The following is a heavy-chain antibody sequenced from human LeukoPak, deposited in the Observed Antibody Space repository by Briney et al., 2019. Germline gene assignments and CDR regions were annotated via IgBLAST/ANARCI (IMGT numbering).Heavy chain of an antibody. Sequence: GGSLKLSCAASGFTFSNYAMSWVRQAPGKGLEWVSVISGLGGSTYYADSVKGRFAISRDNSKSTLWLQMNSLRADDTAIYYCARDVEARISAAGTFDYWGQGSLVTVSS. D-gene: IGHD6-13*01. CDR1: GFTFSNYA. J-gene: IGHJ4*02. CDR3: ARDVEARISAAGTFDY. V-gene: IGHV3-23*01. CDR2: ISGLGGST.